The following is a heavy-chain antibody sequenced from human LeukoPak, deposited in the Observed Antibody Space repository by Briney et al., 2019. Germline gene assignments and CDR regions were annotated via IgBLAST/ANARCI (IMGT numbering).Heavy chain of an antibody. J-gene: IGHJ1*01. Sequence: SETLSLTCAVYGGSFSGYYWSWIRQPPGKGLEWIGEINHSGSTNYNPSLKSRVTKSVDTSKNQFSLKLSSVTAADTAVYYCAGYCTNGVCYSYFQHWGQGTLVTVSS. D-gene: IGHD2-8*01. CDR1: GGSFSGYY. CDR2: INHSGST. CDR3: AGYCTNGVCYSYFQH. V-gene: IGHV4-34*01.